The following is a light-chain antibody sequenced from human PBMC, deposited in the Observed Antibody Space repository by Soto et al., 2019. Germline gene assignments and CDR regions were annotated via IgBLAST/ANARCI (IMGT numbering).Light chain of an antibody. CDR3: QQYTPDSPWA. J-gene: IGKJ1*01. CDR1: QSLGNW. Sequence: DIQMTQSPPTLSASVGDKVTITCRASQSLGNWLAWYQQEPGKAPSLLIYDVSTLQSGVPSRFSGSGSGTEFTLTITDLQPADFATYFCQQYTPDSPWAFGQGTKVDIK. V-gene: IGKV1-5*01. CDR2: DVS.